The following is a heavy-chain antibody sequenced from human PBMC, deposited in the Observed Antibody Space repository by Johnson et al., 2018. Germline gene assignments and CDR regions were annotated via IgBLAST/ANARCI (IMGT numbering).Heavy chain of an antibody. CDR3: AKGVGYSSSCTSYYYGMDV. J-gene: IGHJ6*02. D-gene: IGHD6-13*01. V-gene: IGHV3-9*01. Sequence: VELVQSGGGLVQPGRSLRLSCAASGFTFDDYAMHWVRQAPGKGLEWVSGISWNSGSIGYADSVKGRFTISRDNAKNSLYLQMNSLRAEDTALYYCAKGVGYSSSCTSYYYGMDVWGQGTTVTVSS. CDR2: ISWNSGSI. CDR1: GFTFDDYA.